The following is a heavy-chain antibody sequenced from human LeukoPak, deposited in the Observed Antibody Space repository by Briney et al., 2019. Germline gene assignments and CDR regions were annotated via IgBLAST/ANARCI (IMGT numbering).Heavy chain of an antibody. CDR3: ASGYCSGGSCYSADY. J-gene: IGHJ4*02. V-gene: IGHV1-69*01. D-gene: IGHD2-15*01. CDR2: IIPIFGTA. Sequence: SVTVSCTASGGTFSSYAISWVRQAPGQGLEWMGGIIPIFGTANYAQKFQGRVTITADESTSTAYMELSSLRSEDTAVYYCASGYCSGGSCYSADYWGQGTLVTVSS. CDR1: GGTFSSYA.